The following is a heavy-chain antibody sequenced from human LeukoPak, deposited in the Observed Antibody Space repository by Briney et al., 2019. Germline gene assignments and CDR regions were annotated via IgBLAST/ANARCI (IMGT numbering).Heavy chain of an antibody. D-gene: IGHD3-9*01. CDR1: GGSISSSSYY. J-gene: IGHJ4*02. Sequence: TPSETLSLTCTVSGGSISSSSYYWGWIRQPPGKGLEWIGSIYYSGSTYYNPSLKSRVTVSVDTSKNQFSLKLSSVTAADTAVYYCATQITGYYNSPYFDYWGQGTLVTVSS. V-gene: IGHV4-39*01. CDR2: IYYSGST. CDR3: ATQITGYYNSPYFDY.